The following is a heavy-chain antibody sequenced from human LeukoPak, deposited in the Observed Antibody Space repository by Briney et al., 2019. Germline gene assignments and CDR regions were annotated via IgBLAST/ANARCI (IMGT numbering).Heavy chain of an antibody. Sequence: GGSLRLARAASGFTFSSYGMNWVRQAPGKGLEWVSSISSSSSYFYYAGSVKGRFTITRENAKSTLYLQMNSLRAEETAVYYCAREGGIQRWSFDIWGQGRMVTVSS. D-gene: IGHD5-18*01. CDR3: AREGGIQRWSFDI. J-gene: IGHJ3*02. V-gene: IGHV3-21*01. CDR1: GFTFSSYG. CDR2: ISSSSSYF.